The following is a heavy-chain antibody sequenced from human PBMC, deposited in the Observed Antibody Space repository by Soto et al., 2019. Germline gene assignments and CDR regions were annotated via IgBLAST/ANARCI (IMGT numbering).Heavy chain of an antibody. J-gene: IGHJ4*02. CDR3: ARDLFFSGTASPHPGRFDY. CDR1: GGSVISSGHF. CDR2: IYYSGST. Sequence: SETLSLTCTVSGGSVISSGHFWSWIRQPPGKGLEWIGNIYYSGSTNYNPSLKSRVTISIDKSKNQFSLKLSSVTAADTAVYYCARDLFFSGTASPHPGRFDYCGQGSVVTVSA. D-gene: IGHD1-1*01. V-gene: IGHV4-61*08.